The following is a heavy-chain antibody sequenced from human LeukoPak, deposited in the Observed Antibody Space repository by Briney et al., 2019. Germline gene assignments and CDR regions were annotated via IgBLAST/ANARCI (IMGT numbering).Heavy chain of an antibody. V-gene: IGHV3-11*05. CDR1: RFTFSNYY. CDR2: ISNSGSST. J-gene: IGHJ4*02. Sequence: GGSLRLSCAASRFTFSNYYMVWIRQAPGKGLEWVSYISNSGSSTKYADSVKGRFTISRDNAKNSLSLQMNSVRPEDTAVYYCARADRTSWFDYWGQGTLVTVSS. CDR3: ARADRTSWFDY. D-gene: IGHD2-2*01.